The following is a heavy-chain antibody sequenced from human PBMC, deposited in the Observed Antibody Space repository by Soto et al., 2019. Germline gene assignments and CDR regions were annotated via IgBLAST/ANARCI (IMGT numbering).Heavy chain of an antibody. D-gene: IGHD5-18*01. CDR2: IYSSGNT. CDR3: AREYSYHLVP. J-gene: IGHJ5*02. CDR1: GDSISGYH. V-gene: IGHV4-4*07. Sequence: VQLQESGPGLVRPSGTLSLTCTVSGDSISGYHWSWIRQPAGKGLEWIGRIYSSGNTNSNPSLKSRVTMSVDTSKNQFSLKVTSMTAADTAVYFCAREYSYHLVPWGQGTLVTVS.